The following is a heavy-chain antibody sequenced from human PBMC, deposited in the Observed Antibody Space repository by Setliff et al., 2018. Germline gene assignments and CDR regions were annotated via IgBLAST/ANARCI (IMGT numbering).Heavy chain of an antibody. Sequence: SVKVSCKASGGTFSKYGIRWVRQAPGQGLEWMGGIIPNFRTTSYAQKFQGRVTISTDESTMTAYMELNSLRPEDTAMYYCAREEVIVMTVNNYYYYMDVWGKGTTVTVSS. V-gene: IGHV1-69*05. CDR3: AREEVIVMTVNNYYYYMDV. D-gene: IGHD2-21*02. CDR2: IIPNFRTT. J-gene: IGHJ6*03. CDR1: GGTFSKYG.